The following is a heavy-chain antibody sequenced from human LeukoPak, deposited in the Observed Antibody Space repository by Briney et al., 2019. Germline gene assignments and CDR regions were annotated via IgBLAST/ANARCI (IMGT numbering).Heavy chain of an antibody. CDR2: LSSDGSYI. D-gene: IGHD3-9*01. CDR1: GFTFSSYS. J-gene: IGHJ3*02. V-gene: IGHV3-21*01. Sequence: PGGSLRLPCAASGFTFSSYSMTWVRQAPGKGLEWVSSLSSDGSYIYYADSVKGRFTISRDNAKNSVYLQMDSLRAEDTAVYYCARGPKSPIFLDWLPHDAFDIWGQGTMVTVSS. CDR3: ARGPKSPIFLDWLPHDAFDI.